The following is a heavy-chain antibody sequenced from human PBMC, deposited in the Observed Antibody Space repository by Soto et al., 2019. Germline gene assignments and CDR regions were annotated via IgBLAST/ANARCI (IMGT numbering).Heavy chain of an antibody. D-gene: IGHD1-26*01. J-gene: IGHJ6*03. V-gene: IGHV3-23*01. CDR2: ISGSGGST. Sequence: GVSLRLSCAASGFTFSSYAMSWVRQAPGKGLEWVSAISGSGGSTYYADSVKGRFTISRDNSKNTLYLQMNSLRAEDTAVYYCAKAYKWELTYYYYYYMNVWGKGTTVNVSS. CDR1: GFTFSSYA. CDR3: AKAYKWELTYYYYYYMNV.